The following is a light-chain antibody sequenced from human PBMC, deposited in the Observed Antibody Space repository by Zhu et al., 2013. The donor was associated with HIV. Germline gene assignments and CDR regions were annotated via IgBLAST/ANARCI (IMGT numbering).Light chain of an antibody. CDR2: DSS. CDR3: QHLSNYPLT. CDR1: QTLGTW. J-gene: IGKJ4*01. V-gene: IGKV1-5*01. Sequence: DIQMTQSPSIMSASVGDRVTITCRASQTLGTWLAWYQQKRAEAPRLLIYDSSTLESGVPSRFSASGSGTQFTLTINSLQPEDFATYYCQHLSNYPLTFGGGTKVEIK.